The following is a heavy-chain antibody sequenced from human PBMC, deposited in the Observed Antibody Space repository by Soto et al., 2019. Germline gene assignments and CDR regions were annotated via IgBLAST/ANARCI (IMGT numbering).Heavy chain of an antibody. D-gene: IGHD3-9*01. CDR1: GFTFSSYA. CDR3: ARGRFDWLSPFYYYYGMDV. V-gene: IGHV3-30-3*01. Sequence: GGSLRLSCAASGFTFSSYAMHWVRQAPGKGLEWVAVISYDGSNKYYADSVKGRFTISRDNSKNTLYLQMNSLRAEDTAVYYCARGRFDWLSPFYYYYGMDVWGQGTTVTVSS. J-gene: IGHJ6*02. CDR2: ISYDGSNK.